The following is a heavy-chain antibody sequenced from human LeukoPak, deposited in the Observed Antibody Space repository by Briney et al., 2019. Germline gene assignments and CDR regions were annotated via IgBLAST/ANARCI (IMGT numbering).Heavy chain of an antibody. V-gene: IGHV1-18*01. CDR2: INFYSGNT. D-gene: IGHD2-2*01. CDR1: GYRFTTYG. CDR3: VFGECSSTSCYPRRDS. J-gene: IGHJ4*02. Sequence: ASVKVSCKVSGYRFTTYGISWVRQAPGQGLEYMGWINFYSGNTDYTQNFQGRLTLAADTSTATAYIELRSLTSDDTAIYYCVFGECSSTSCYPRRDSWGQGSLVTVSS.